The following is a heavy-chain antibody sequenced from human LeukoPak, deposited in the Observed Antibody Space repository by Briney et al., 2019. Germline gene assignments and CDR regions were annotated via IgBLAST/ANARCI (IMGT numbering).Heavy chain of an antibody. CDR1: GFTVSNYA. J-gene: IGHJ4*02. Sequence: GGSLRLSCAATGFTVSNYAMIWVRQAPRKRLEWVSAISGRGGSTYYADSVKGRFTISRDNSKDTLSLQMNSLRSEDTAVYYCAKDFGVVVTAIPSYWGQGTLVTVSS. V-gene: IGHV3-23*01. CDR3: AKDFGVVVTAIPSY. D-gene: IGHD2-21*02. CDR2: ISGRGGST.